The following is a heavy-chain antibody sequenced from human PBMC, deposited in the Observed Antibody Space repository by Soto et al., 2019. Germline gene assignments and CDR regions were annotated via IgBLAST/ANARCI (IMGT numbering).Heavy chain of an antibody. CDR2: IKQDGSEK. D-gene: IGHD6-19*01. Sequence: QPGGSLRLSCAASGFTFSSYWMSWVRQAPGKGLEWVANIKQDGSEKYYVDSVKGRFTISRDNAKNSLYLQMNSLRAEDTAVYYCARDLQAVAGYYYYYYMDVWGKGTTVTVSS. CDR1: GFTFSSYW. CDR3: ARDLQAVAGYYYYYYMDV. J-gene: IGHJ6*03. V-gene: IGHV3-7*01.